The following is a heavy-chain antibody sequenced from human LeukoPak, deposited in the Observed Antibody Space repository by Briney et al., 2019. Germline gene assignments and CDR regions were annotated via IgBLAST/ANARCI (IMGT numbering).Heavy chain of an antibody. D-gene: IGHD5-12*01. CDR3: ASPGVDSGYASSFLFSLNY. Sequence: RASVKVSCKVSGYTLTELSMHWVRQAPGKGLEWMGGFDPEDGETIYAQKFQGRVTMTRDTSTSTVYMELSSLRSEDTAVYYCASPGVDSGYASSFLFSLNYWGQGTLVTVSS. V-gene: IGHV1-24*01. J-gene: IGHJ4*02. CDR2: FDPEDGET. CDR1: GYTLTELS.